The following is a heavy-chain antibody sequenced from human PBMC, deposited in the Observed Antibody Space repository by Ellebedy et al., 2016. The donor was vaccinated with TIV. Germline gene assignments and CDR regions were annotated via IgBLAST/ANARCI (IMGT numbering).Heavy chain of an antibody. J-gene: IGHJ6*03. CDR3: ARDINPGDLSLYRYYYYMDV. V-gene: IGHV3-21*01. CDR2: ISSSGGYI. CDR1: GFTFSSYN. Sequence: PGGSLRLSCAASGFTFSSYNMNWVRQAPRKGLEWVSSISSSGGYIYYADSVKGRFTISRDNAKNSLYLQMNSLRAEDTAVYYCARDINPGDLSLYRYYYYMDVWGKGTTVTVSS. D-gene: IGHD3-16*02.